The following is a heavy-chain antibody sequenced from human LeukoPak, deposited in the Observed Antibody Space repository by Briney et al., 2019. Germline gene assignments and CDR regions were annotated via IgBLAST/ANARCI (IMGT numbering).Heavy chain of an antibody. CDR3: AREGDGYNSPIDY. V-gene: IGHV3-21*01. D-gene: IGHD5-24*01. CDR2: SSSSLYI. CDR1: GFTFSSYA. Sequence: GGSLRLSCAASGFTFSSYAMSWVRQAPGKGLEWVSSSSSSLYIYYADSVKGRFTISRDNAKNSLFLQMNSLRAEDTAVYYCAREGDGYNSPIDYWGQGTLVTVSS. J-gene: IGHJ4*02.